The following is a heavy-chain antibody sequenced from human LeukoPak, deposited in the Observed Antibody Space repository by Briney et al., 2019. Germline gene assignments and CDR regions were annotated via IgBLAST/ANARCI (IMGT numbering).Heavy chain of an antibody. CDR3: ARDKAVTTELTQYFQH. Sequence: GASVKVSCKASGYTFTSYYMHWVRQAPGQGLEWMGIINPSGGSTSYAQKFQGRVTMTRDTSTSTAYMELRSLTSDDTAVYYCARDKAVTTELTQYFQHWGQGTLVTVSS. V-gene: IGHV1-46*01. CDR1: GYTFTSYY. D-gene: IGHD4-11*01. J-gene: IGHJ1*01. CDR2: INPSGGST.